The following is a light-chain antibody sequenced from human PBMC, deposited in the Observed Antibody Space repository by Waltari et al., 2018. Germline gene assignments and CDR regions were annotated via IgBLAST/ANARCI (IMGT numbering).Light chain of an antibody. V-gene: IGLV2-14*01. CDR1: SSDAGGYNY. J-gene: IGLJ2*01. CDR3: SSYTSSSTPHVV. Sequence: QSALTQPASVSGSPGQSITISCTGTSSDAGGYNYVSWYQQHPVKAPKLMIYEVSNRPSGVSNRSSGSKSGNTASLTISGLQAEDEADYYCSSYTSSSTPHVVFGGGTKLTVL. CDR2: EVS.